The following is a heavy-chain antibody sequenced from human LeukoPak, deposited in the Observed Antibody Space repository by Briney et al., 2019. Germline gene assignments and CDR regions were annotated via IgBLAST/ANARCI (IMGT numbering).Heavy chain of an antibody. CDR3: ARDLTGTDYGNPKDDY. V-gene: IGHV1-8*01. Sequence: ASVKVSCKASGYTFTSYDINWVRQATGQGLEWMGWMNPNSGNTGYAQKFQGRVTMTRNTSISTAYMELSSLRSEDTAVYCCARDLTGTDYGNPKDDYWGQGTLVTVSS. D-gene: IGHD4-11*01. J-gene: IGHJ4*02. CDR1: GYTFTSYD. CDR2: MNPNSGNT.